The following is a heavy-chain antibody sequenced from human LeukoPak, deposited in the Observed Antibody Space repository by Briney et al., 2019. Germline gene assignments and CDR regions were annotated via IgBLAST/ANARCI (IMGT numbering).Heavy chain of an antibody. V-gene: IGHV3-21*01. D-gene: IGHD3-22*01. J-gene: IGHJ4*02. CDR1: GFTFSSYS. CDR3: ARAYTSGESGDYYDSSGYYYFFDY. Sequence: GGSLRLSCAASGFTFSSYSMNWVRQAPGKGLEWVSSISSSSSYIYCADSVKGRFTISRDNAKNSLYLQMNSLRAEDTAVYYCARAYTSGESGDYYDSSGYYYFFDYWGQGTLVTVSS. CDR2: ISSSSSYI.